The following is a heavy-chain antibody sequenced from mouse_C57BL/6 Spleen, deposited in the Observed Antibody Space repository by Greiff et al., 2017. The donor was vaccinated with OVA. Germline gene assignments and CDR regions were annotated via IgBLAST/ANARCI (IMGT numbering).Heavy chain of an antibody. CDR3: ARGGYDYDRDYYAMDY. V-gene: IGHV5-16*01. J-gene: IGHJ4*01. D-gene: IGHD2-4*01. Sequence: EVKLVESEGGLVQPGSSMKLSCTASGFTFSDYYMAWVRQVPEKGLEWVANINYDGSSTYYLDSLKSRFIISRDNAKNILYLQMSSLKSEDTATYYCARGGYDYDRDYYAMDYWGQGTSVTVSS. CDR1: GFTFSDYY. CDR2: INYDGSST.